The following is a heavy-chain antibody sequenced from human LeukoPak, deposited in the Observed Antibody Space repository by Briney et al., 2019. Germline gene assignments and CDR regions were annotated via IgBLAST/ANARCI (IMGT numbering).Heavy chain of an antibody. J-gene: IGHJ4*02. CDR3: GAWEPRGFDY. D-gene: IGHD1-26*01. CDR2: IIPIFGTA. Sequence: SVKVSCKASGGTFSSYAISWVRQAPGQGLEWMGGIIPIFGTANYAQKFQGRVTITADKSTSTAYMELSSLRSEDTAVYYCGAWEPRGFDYWGQGTLVTVSS. CDR1: GGTFSSYA. V-gene: IGHV1-69*06.